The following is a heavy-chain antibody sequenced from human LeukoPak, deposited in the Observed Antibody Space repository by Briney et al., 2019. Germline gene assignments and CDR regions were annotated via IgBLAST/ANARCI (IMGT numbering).Heavy chain of an antibody. CDR3: ARDTVTADY. V-gene: IGHV3-33*01. CDR1: GFTFSSDG. CDR2: IWYDGSNK. D-gene: IGHD4-17*01. J-gene: IGHJ4*02. Sequence: PGGSLRLPCAASGFTFSSDGMHRVRQAPGKGLEWVAVIWYDGSNKYYADSVKGRFTISRDNSKNTLYLRMNSLRAEDTAVYYCARDTVTADYWGQGTLVTVSS.